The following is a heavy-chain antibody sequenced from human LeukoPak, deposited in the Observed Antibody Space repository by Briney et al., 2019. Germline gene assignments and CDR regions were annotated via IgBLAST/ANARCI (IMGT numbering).Heavy chain of an antibody. CDR2: ISSGSSYI. Sequence: GGSLRLSCAASGFTFSSYAMSWVRQAPGKGLEWVSSISSGSSYIYYADSVKGRFTISRDNAKNSLYLQMNSLRAEDTAVYYCARIAAADNGMDVWGQGTTVTVSS. D-gene: IGHD6-13*01. CDR1: GFTFSSYA. CDR3: ARIAAADNGMDV. J-gene: IGHJ6*02. V-gene: IGHV3-21*01.